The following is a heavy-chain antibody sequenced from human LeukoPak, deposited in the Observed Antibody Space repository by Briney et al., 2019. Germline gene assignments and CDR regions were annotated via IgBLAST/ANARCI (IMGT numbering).Heavy chain of an antibody. CDR3: ARVYDILNGAMTCDY. V-gene: IGHV3-23*01. Sequence: PGGSLRLSCAASGFTFSSYAMSWVRQAPGKGLEWVSAISGSGGSTYYADSVKGRFTISRDNSKNTLYLQMNSLRAEDTAVYYCARVYDILNGAMTCDYWGQGTLVTVSS. D-gene: IGHD3-9*01. CDR2: ISGSGGST. J-gene: IGHJ4*02. CDR1: GFTFSSYA.